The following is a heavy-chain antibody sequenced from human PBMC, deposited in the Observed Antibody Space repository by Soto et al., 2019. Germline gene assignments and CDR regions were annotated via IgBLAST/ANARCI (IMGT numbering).Heavy chain of an antibody. V-gene: IGHV3-7*01. D-gene: IGHD6-13*01. CDR1: GFTFSNYW. CDR3: ARAEAALYYFYF. CDR2: IKQDGSET. J-gene: IGHJ4*02. Sequence: EVQLVESGGGLVQPGGSLRLSCAASGFTFSNYWMSWLRQSPGKGLEWVANIKQDGSETHYVDSVKGRLTISRDNAKTSLYLQMNSLRAEDTAVYYCARAEAALYYFYFWGLGTLVTVS.